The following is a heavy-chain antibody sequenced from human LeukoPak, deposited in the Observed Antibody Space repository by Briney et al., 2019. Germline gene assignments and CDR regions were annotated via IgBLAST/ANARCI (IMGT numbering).Heavy chain of an antibody. J-gene: IGHJ4*02. CDR2: ISAYNGNT. V-gene: IGHV1-18*01. Sequence: ASVKVSCKASGYTFTSYGISWVRQAPGQGLEWMGWISAYNGNTNYAQKFQGRVTITADESTSKAYMELSSLRSEDTAVYYCARDLGLYSSSQAYYFDYWGQGTLVTVSS. CDR1: GYTFTSYG. D-gene: IGHD6-6*01. CDR3: ARDLGLYSSSQAYYFDY.